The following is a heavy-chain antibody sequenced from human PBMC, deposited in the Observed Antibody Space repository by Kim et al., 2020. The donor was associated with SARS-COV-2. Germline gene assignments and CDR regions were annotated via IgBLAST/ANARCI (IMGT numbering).Heavy chain of an antibody. V-gene: IGHV3-53*01. CDR1: GLDVSSNY. D-gene: IGHD3-10*01. CDR3: ARGTLGVRDY. CDR2: IYRGGNT. J-gene: IGHJ4*02. Sequence: GGSPRLSCVASGLDVSSNYMSWLRQAPGKGLEWVSVIYRGGNTYDADSVKGRFTISRDNSKNTVYLQMNSLRPEDTGVYYCARGTLGVRDYWGQGTQVTVSS.